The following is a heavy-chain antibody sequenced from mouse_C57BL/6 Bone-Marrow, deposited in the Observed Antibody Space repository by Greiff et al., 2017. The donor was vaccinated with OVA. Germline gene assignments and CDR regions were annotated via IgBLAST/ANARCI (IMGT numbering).Heavy chain of an antibody. CDR1: GYTFTSYW. CDR3: ARWDRKYFDV. CDR2: IDPSDSYT. J-gene: IGHJ1*03. Sequence: QVQLKQPGAELVKPGASVKLSCKASGYTFTSYWMQWVKQRPGQGLEWIGEIDPSDSYTHYNQKFKGKAPLTVDTSSSTAYMQLSSLTSEDSAVYYCARWDRKYFDVWGTGTTVTVSS. D-gene: IGHD4-1*01. V-gene: IGHV1-50*01.